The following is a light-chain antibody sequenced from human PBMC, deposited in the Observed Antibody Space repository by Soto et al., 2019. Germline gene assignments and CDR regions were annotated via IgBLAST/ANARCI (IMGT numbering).Light chain of an antibody. CDR3: QQVNIYPLT. V-gene: IGKV1-9*01. J-gene: IGKJ4*01. CDR1: QGISQY. CDR2: AAT. Sequence: DIYLTQSPFLLSVSVGDRITIPCLASQGISQYVSWYQQKPGKAPRLLIYAATVLQGGVPSRFSGTGSATEFILTISSLQPEDFATYYCQQVNIYPLTFGGGTKVDI.